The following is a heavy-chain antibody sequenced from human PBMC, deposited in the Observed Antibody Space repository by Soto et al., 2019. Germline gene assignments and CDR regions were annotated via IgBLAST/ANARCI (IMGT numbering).Heavy chain of an antibody. D-gene: IGHD1-1*01. J-gene: IGHJ4*02. CDR2: IWAHGTDQ. CDR3: GKDIIYGSIDY. CDR1: GYSITNNG. Sequence: QVRLVQSGGGVVQPGRSLTLSCAASGYSITNNGMHWVRQAPGKGLEWVALIWAHGTDQYYADSVKGRFTVSRDTSTNTVYLQMNSLRAEDTARYYCGKDIIYGSIDYWGQGTLVTVSS. V-gene: IGHV3-33*06.